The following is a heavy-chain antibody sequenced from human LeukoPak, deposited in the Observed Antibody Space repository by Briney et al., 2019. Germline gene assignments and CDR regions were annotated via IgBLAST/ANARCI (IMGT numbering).Heavy chain of an antibody. CDR2: ISAYNGNT. Sequence: ASVKVSCKASGYTFTSYGISWVRQAPGQGLEWMGWISAYNGNTNYAQKLQGRVTMTTDTSTSTAYMELRSLRSDDTAVYYCARDPNLYCSGSSTYNWFDPWGQGTLVTVSS. J-gene: IGHJ5*02. D-gene: IGHD3-10*01. V-gene: IGHV1-18*01. CDR3: ARDPNLYCSGSSTYNWFDP. CDR1: GYTFTSYG.